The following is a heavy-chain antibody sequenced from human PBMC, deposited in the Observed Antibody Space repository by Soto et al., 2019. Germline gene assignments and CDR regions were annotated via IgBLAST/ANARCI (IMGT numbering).Heavy chain of an antibody. CDR3: ARVGHITNYGMAV. V-gene: IGHV1-69*01. J-gene: IGHJ6*02. CDR2: IIPFFGTS. Sequence: QVQLVQSGAVVKKPGSSVKVSCEASGGTFSSYPINWVRQAPGQGLEWMGGIIPFFGTSNYAQKFQGRVTITADDSTSTAYMELRSLRSEDTAVYYCARVGHITNYGMAVWGQGTTVTVSS. CDR1: GGTFSSYP. D-gene: IGHD1-26*01.